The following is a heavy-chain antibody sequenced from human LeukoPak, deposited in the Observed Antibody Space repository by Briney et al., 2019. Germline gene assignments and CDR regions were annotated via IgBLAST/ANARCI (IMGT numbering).Heavy chain of an antibody. D-gene: IGHD2-2*01. CDR1: GFTFSTYG. CDR2: ISGSGGRT. Sequence: PGGSLRLSCAASGFTFSTYGMSWVRQAPGRGLEWVSAISGSGGRTYYADSVKGRFTISRDNAKNSLYLQMNSLRAEDTAVYYCARAATDCSSTSCYPSLYYYYYYMDVWGKGTTVTVPS. V-gene: IGHV3-23*01. J-gene: IGHJ6*03. CDR3: ARAATDCSSTSCYPSLYYYYYYMDV.